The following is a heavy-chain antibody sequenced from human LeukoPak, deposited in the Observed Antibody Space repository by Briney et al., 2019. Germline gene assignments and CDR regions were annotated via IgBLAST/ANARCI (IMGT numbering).Heavy chain of an antibody. CDR1: GGSISSYY. V-gene: IGHV4-59*01. J-gene: IGHJ3*02. CDR2: IYYSGST. Sequence: SETLSLTCTVSGGSISSYYWSWIRQPPGKGLEWIGYIYYSGSTNYNPSLKSRVTISVDTSKNRFSLKLSSVTAADTAVYYCARVVEVDAFDIWGQGTMVTVSS. CDR3: ARVVEVDAFDI. D-gene: IGHD2-15*01.